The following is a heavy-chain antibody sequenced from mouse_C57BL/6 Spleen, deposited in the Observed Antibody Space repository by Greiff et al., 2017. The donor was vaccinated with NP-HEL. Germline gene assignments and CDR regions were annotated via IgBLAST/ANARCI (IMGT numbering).Heavy chain of an antibody. Sequence: QVQLQQSGAELARPGASVKMSCKASGYTFTSYTMHWVKQRPGQGLEWIGYINPSSGYTKYNQKFKDKATLTADKSSSTAYIQLSSLTSEDSAVYYCARSEGWLLHFDYWGQGTTLTVSS. J-gene: IGHJ2*01. CDR1: GYTFTSYT. CDR3: ARSEGWLLHFDY. D-gene: IGHD2-3*01. V-gene: IGHV1-4*01. CDR2: INPSSGYT.